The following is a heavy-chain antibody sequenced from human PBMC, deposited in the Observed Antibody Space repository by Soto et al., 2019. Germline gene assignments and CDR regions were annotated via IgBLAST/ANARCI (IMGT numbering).Heavy chain of an antibody. J-gene: IGHJ6*02. D-gene: IGHD6-13*01. CDR2: IYPGDSDT. CDR1: GYSLTSYW. Sequence: HGESLKISCKGSGYSLTSYWIGWVRQMPGKGLEWMGIIYPGDSDTRYSPSFQGQVTISADKSISTAYLQWSSLKASDTAVYYCALLSSSWYVDYYYGMDVWGQGTTVTVSS. CDR3: ALLSSSWYVDYYYGMDV. V-gene: IGHV5-51*01.